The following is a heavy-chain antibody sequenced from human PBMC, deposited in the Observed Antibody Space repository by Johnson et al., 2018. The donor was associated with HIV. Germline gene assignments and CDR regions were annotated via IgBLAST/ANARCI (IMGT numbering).Heavy chain of an antibody. J-gene: IGHJ3*01. D-gene: IGHD3-10*01. CDR2: ITSTGITV. CDR1: GFTFSDYY. V-gene: IGHV3-11*04. Sequence: QVQLVESGGGLVKPGGSLRLSCAASGFTFSDYYMSWIRQAPGKGLEWVSYITSTGITVYYAASVKGRFTNSRDNAKNSVYLQMNSLAAENTAVYYCARAPEGRGVDAFDVWGQGTVVTVSS. CDR3: ARAPEGRGVDAFDV.